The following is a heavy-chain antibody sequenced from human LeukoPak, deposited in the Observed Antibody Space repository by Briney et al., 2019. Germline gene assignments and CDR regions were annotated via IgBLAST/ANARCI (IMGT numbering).Heavy chain of an antibody. CDR1: GGSFSGYY. CDR2: INHSGST. J-gene: IGHJ5*02. V-gene: IGHV4-34*01. D-gene: IGHD4-17*01. Sequence: SETLSLACAVYGGSFSGYYWSWIRQPPGKGLEWIGEINHSGSTNYNPSLKSRVTISVDTSKNQFSLKLSSVTAADTAVYYCAGDYGDYVGWFDPWGQGTLVTVSS. CDR3: AGDYGDYVGWFDP.